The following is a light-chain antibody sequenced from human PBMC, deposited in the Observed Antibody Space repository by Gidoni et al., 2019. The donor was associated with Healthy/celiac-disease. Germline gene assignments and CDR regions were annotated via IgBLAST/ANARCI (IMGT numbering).Light chain of an antibody. CDR3: QQYYSTPPT. CDR1: QSVLYSSNNKNY. J-gene: IGKJ1*01. V-gene: IGKV4-1*01. Sequence: DIVMTQSPDSLAVSLGERATINCKSSQSVLYSSNNKNYLAWYQQKPGQPPKLLISWASTRESGVPDRFGGGGSGTDFTLTISSLQAEDVAVYYCQQYYSTPPTFGQGTKVEIK. CDR2: WAS.